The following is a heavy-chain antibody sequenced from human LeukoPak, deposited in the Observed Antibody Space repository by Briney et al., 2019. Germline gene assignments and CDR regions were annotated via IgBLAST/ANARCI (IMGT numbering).Heavy chain of an antibody. V-gene: IGHV5-51*01. CDR2: IYPGYSDT. J-gene: IGHJ3*02. D-gene: IGHD5-24*01. Sequence: GEALKISCKGSGDSFTSYWIGWGRQMPGKGLEWMGIIYPGYSDTRYSPSFEGQVTISADKSIRNAYLQWRSLKASDTAMYYCARRDGYGAYDIWGQGTMVSVSS. CDR1: GDSFTSYW. CDR3: ARRDGYGAYDI.